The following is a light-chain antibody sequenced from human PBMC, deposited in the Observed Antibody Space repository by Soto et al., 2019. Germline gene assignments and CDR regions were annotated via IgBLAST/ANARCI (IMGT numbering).Light chain of an antibody. CDR1: SSDVGGYNY. J-gene: IGLJ1*01. CDR2: DVS. CDR3: CSYAGSYFV. Sequence: QSALTQPRSVSGSPGQSVTISCTGTSSDVGGYNYVSWYQQHPGKAPKLMIYDVSKRPSGVPDRFSGSKSGNTASLTISGFQAEDEADYFCCSYAGSYFVFVTGTKLTVL. V-gene: IGLV2-11*01.